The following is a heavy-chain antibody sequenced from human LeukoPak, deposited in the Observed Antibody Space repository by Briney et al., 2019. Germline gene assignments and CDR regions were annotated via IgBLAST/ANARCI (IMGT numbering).Heavy chain of an antibody. CDR2: ISGSGGST. CDR3: ARGGVDYYGSGTYYLMYYFDY. Sequence: PGGSLRLSCAASGFTFSSYAMSWVRQAPGKGLEWVSAISGSGGSTYYADSVKGRFTISRDDPHNTLYLQMNSLRAEDTAVYFCARGGVDYYGSGTYYLMYYFDYRGQGALVTVSS. CDR1: GFTFSSYA. D-gene: IGHD3-10*01. V-gene: IGHV3-23*01. J-gene: IGHJ4*02.